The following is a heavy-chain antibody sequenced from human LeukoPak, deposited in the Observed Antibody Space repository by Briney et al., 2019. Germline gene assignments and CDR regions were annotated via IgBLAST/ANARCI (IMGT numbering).Heavy chain of an antibody. D-gene: IGHD3-22*01. Sequence: GGSLRLSCAASGFTFSGYWMSWVRQAPGKGLEWVANIKQDGSEKYYVDSVKGRFTISRDNAKNSLYLQMNSLRAEDTAVYYCARVRDPRQYYYDNSGYRNAFDIWGQGTMVTVSS. V-gene: IGHV3-7*01. CDR3: ARVRDPRQYYYDNSGYRNAFDI. CDR2: IKQDGSEK. J-gene: IGHJ3*02. CDR1: GFTFSGYW.